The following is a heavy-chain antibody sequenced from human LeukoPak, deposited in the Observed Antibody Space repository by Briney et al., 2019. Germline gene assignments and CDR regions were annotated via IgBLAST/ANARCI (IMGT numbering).Heavy chain of an antibody. V-gene: IGHV3-21*01. CDR1: GFTFSSYS. Sequence: GGSLRLSCAASGFTFSSYSMNWVRQAPGKGLEWVSSISSSSSYIYYADSVKGRFTISRDNAKNSRYLQMNSLRAEDTAVYYCARDPTIFGVVIVENWFDPWGQGTLVTVSS. CDR3: ARDPTIFGVVIVENWFDP. CDR2: ISSSSSYI. J-gene: IGHJ5*02. D-gene: IGHD3-3*01.